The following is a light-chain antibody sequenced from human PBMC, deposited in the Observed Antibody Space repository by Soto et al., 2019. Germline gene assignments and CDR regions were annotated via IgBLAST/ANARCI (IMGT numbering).Light chain of an antibody. CDR1: QSVSSSY. Sequence: EIVLTQSPGTLSLSPGERATLSCRASQSVSSSYLAWYQQKPGQAPRLLIYGASSRATGIPDRFSGSGSGTDFTLTISRLEPEDSAVYYCQQYGSSPGTFRQGTKLEIK. CDR2: GAS. J-gene: IGKJ2*01. CDR3: QQYGSSPGT. V-gene: IGKV3-20*01.